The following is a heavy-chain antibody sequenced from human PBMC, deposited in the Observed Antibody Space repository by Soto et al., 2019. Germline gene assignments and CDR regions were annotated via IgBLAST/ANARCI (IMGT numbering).Heavy chain of an antibody. V-gene: IGHV4-31*03. Sequence: QVQLQESGPGLVKPSQTLSLTCTVSGGSISSYGYYWSWIRQHPGKGLEWIGYTSYSGSTYYNWSLKSRVTISADTSKTQFSLRLSSVTAADPAVYYCARVQYWYFDLWGRGTLVTVSS. CDR2: TSYSGST. J-gene: IGHJ2*01. D-gene: IGHD1-1*01. CDR1: GGSISSYGYY. CDR3: ARVQYWYFDL.